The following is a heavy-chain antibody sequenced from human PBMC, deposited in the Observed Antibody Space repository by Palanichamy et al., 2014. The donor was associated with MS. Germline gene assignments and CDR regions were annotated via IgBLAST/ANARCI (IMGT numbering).Heavy chain of an antibody. CDR2: MFFYGST. CDR1: GGSISSSSSF. CDR3: ARGSTTNMVNWFDP. J-gene: IGHJ5*02. V-gene: IGHV4-39*01. D-gene: IGHD2/OR15-2a*01. Sequence: QMQLQESGPGLVKPSETLSLTCSVSGGSISSSSSFWGWIRQSPGKGLEWIGTMFFYGSTYYNSSLKSRVTISADTSKNQFFLKLTSVTAADTAVYYCARGSTTNMVNWFDPWGQGFLVIVSS.